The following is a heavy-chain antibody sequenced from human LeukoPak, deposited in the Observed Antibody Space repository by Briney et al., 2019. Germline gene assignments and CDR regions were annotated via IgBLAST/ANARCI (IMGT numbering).Heavy chain of an antibody. D-gene: IGHD6-13*01. V-gene: IGHV3-9*03. J-gene: IGHJ4*02. CDR1: AFTFDAYA. CDR2: ISWNSGSI. Sequence: GRSLRLSCAASAFTFDAYAMHWVRQAPGKGLEWVSGISWNSGSIAYADSVKGRFTISRANAKNSLYLQMNSLRVEDMALYYCAKALYSSSWRLSPFDYWGREPWSPSPQ. CDR3: AKALYSSSWRLSPFDY.